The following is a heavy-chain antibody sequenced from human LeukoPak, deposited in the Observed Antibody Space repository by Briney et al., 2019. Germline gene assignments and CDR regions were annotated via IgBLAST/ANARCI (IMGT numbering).Heavy chain of an antibody. D-gene: IGHD2-8*01. J-gene: IGHJ6*02. CDR1: GFTFSSYA. CDR2: ISYDGSNK. V-gene: IGHV3-30*04. CDR3: ASWRYCTNGVCGPYYYGMDV. Sequence: GRSLRLSCAASGFTFSSYAMHWVRQAPGKGLEWVAVISYDGSNKYYADSVKGRFTISRDNSKNTLYLQMNSLRAEGTAVYYCASWRYCTNGVCGPYYYGMDVWGQGTTVTVSS.